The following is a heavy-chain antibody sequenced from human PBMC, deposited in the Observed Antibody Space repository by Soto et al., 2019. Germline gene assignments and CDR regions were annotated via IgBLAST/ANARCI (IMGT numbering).Heavy chain of an antibody. CDR3: ARGVYGAGNYYTGPAAFDI. J-gene: IGHJ3*02. Sequence: QVQLEQSGAEVKKPGSSVKVSCKASGGTLSDHGVAWLRQAPGQGLEWMGGTIPVFNTAKYAQKFQGRVTVTADKFTNLAYMELSSRRSEDTAFYFCARGVYGAGNYYTGPAAFDIWGQGTMVIVSS. V-gene: IGHV1-69*06. D-gene: IGHD3-10*01. CDR1: GGTLSDHG. CDR2: TIPVFNTA.